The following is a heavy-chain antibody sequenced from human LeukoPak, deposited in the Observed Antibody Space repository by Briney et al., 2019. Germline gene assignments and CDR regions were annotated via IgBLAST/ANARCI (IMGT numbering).Heavy chain of an antibody. Sequence: GGSLRLSCAGSGFTLSSYWMHWVRQAPGKGLVWVSRIKSDGSSTTYADSVKGRFNISRDNAKNTLYLQMNSLRAEDTAVYYCATYSSSWPDNDAFDIWGQGTKVTVSS. J-gene: IGHJ3*02. CDR2: IKSDGSST. V-gene: IGHV3-74*03. CDR3: ATYSSSWPDNDAFDI. D-gene: IGHD6-13*01. CDR1: GFTLSSYW.